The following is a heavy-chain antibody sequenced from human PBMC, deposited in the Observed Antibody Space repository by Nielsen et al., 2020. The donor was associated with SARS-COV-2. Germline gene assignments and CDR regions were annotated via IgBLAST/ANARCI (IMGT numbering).Heavy chain of an antibody. D-gene: IGHD6-19*01. J-gene: IGHJ4*02. Sequence: SETLSLTCAVYGGSFSGYYWSWIRQPPGKGLEWIGYIYYSGSTNYNPSLKSRVTISVDTSKNQFSLKLSSVTAADTAVYYCAKSSGWDNPFDYWGQGTLVTVSS. V-gene: IGHV4-59*01. CDR1: GGSFSGYY. CDR2: IYYSGST. CDR3: AKSSGWDNPFDY.